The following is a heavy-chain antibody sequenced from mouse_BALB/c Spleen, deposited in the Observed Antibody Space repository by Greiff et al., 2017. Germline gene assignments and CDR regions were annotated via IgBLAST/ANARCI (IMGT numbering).Heavy chain of an antibody. J-gene: IGHJ4*01. D-gene: IGHD3-2*01. V-gene: IGHV5-12-2*01. CDR2: ISNGGGST. Sequence: EVMLVESGGGLVQPGGSLKLSCAASGFTFSSYTMSWVRQTPEKRLEWVAYISNGGGSTYYPDTVKGRFTISRDNAKNTLYLQMSSLKSEDTAMYYCARRRQNYAMDYWGQGTSVTVSS. CDR1: GFTFSSYT. CDR3: ARRRQNYAMDY.